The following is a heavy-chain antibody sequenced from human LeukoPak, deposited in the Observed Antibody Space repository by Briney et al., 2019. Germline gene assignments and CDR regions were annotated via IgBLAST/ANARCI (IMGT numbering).Heavy chain of an antibody. CDR2: IYSGGST. CDR3: ARLLRLGELSPPDY. Sequence: PGGSLRPSCAASGFTVSSNYMSWVRQAPGKGLEWVSVIYSGGSTYYADSVKGRFTISRDNSKNTLYLQMNSLRAEDTAVYYCARLLRLGELSPPDYWGQGTLVTVSS. CDR1: GFTVSSNY. V-gene: IGHV3-66*04. J-gene: IGHJ4*02. D-gene: IGHD3-16*02.